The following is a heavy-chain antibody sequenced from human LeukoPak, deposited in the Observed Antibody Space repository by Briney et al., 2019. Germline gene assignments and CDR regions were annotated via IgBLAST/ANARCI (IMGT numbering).Heavy chain of an antibody. Sequence: GGSLRLSCAASGFAFSTYEMNWVRQAPGKGLEWVGRIKSKTDGGTTDDAAPVKGRFTISRDDSKNTLYLQMNSLKTEDTAVYYCTTDDPRWSYWGQGTLVTVSS. J-gene: IGHJ4*02. D-gene: IGHD4-23*01. V-gene: IGHV3-15*01. CDR1: GFAFSTYE. CDR3: TTDDPRWSY. CDR2: IKSKTDGGTT.